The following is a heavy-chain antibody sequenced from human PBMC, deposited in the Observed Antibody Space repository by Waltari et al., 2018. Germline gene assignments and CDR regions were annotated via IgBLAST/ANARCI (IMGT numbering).Heavy chain of an antibody. CDR2: IYHSGST. D-gene: IGHD6-13*01. Sequence: QVQLQESGPGLVKPSETLSLTCAVSGYSISSGYYWGWLRQPPGKGLEWIGSIYHSGSTYYNPSLKSRVTISVDTSKNQFSLKLSSVTATDTAVYYCARPGLRGAAAGHFDYWGQGTLVTVSS. CDR1: GYSISSGYY. J-gene: IGHJ4*02. V-gene: IGHV4-38-2*01. CDR3: ARPGLRGAAAGHFDY.